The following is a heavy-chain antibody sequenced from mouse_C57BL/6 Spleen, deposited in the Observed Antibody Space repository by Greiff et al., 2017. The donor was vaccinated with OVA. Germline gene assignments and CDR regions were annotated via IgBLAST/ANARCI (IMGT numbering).Heavy chain of an antibody. V-gene: IGHV1-4*01. J-gene: IGHJ3*01. Sequence: VQLVESGAELARPGASVKMSCKASGYTFTSYTMHWVKQRPGQGLEWIGYINPSSGYTKYNQKFKDKATLTADKSSSTAYMQLSSLTSEDSAVYYCARWPDGAYWGQGTLVTVSA. CDR1: GYTFTSYT. CDR3: ARWPDGAY. CDR2: INPSSGYT.